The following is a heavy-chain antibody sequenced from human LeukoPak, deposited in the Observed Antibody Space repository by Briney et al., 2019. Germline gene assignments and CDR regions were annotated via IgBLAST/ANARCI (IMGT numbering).Heavy chain of an antibody. Sequence: SETLSLTCTVSGGSVSSDSYYWNWIRQPAGKGLEWIGRIYISGSTDYNPSLKSRVTISIDASKNQFSLKLNSVTAADTAVYYCARWDDRSGAVDYWGQGTLVTVSS. V-gene: IGHV4-61*02. D-gene: IGHD3-22*01. CDR1: GGSVSSDSYY. J-gene: IGHJ4*02. CDR2: IYISGST. CDR3: ARWDDRSGAVDY.